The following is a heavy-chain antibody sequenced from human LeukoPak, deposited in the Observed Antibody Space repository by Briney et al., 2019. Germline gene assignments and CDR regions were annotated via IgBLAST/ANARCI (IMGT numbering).Heavy chain of an antibody. CDR3: SKDVYGSGSYGIDY. CDR2: ISYEGSNK. J-gene: IGHJ4*02. D-gene: IGHD3-10*01. V-gene: IGHV3-30*18. Sequence: GGSLTLSCAASGFTFISYGMHWVRQAAGKGLEWVGVISYEGSNKYYAGSVKGRFTISRDKSNNTLYLQMNRLRAEATCVCYCSKDVYGSGSYGIDYWGQGSL. CDR1: GFTFISYG.